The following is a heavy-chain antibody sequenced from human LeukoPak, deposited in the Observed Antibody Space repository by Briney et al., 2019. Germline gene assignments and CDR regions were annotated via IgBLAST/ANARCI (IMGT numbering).Heavy chain of an antibody. Sequence: GGSLRLSCAASGFTFSSYAMGWVRQAPGKGLEWLSAITGTGGVTYYADSVKGRFTISRDSSKTTLYLQMNSPRAEATAVYYCAKEVSGSGSYYGGNDYWGQGTLVIVSS. V-gene: IGHV3-23*01. CDR2: ITGTGGVT. CDR3: AKEVSGSGSYYGGNDY. J-gene: IGHJ4*02. CDR1: GFTFSSYA. D-gene: IGHD3-10*01.